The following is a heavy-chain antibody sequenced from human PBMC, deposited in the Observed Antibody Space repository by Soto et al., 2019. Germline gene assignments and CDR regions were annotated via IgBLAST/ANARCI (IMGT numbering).Heavy chain of an antibody. J-gene: IGHJ5*02. Sequence: LSLTCAVSGGSISSGGYSWSWIRQPPGKGLEWIGYIYHSGSTYYNPSLKSRVTISVDRSKNQFSLRLSSVTAADTAVYYCVRFWPPPYSVAFAAYTTEIDTWGQQNPLTISS. CDR2: IYHSGST. CDR3: VRFWPPPYSVAFAAYTTEIDT. V-gene: IGHV4-30-2*01. D-gene: IGHD3-16*01. CDR1: GGSISSGGYS.